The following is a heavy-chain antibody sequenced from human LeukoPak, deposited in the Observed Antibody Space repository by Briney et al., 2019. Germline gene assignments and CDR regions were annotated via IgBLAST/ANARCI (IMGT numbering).Heavy chain of an antibody. CDR2: ISGSGGST. D-gene: IGHD3-22*01. J-gene: IGHJ4*02. CDR1: GFTFSSYA. Sequence: PGGSLRLSCAASGFTFSSYAMSWVRQAPGKGLEWVSAISGSGGSTYYADSVKGRFTISRDNSKNTLYLQMNSLRAEDTAVYYCAKVQRVIVVVISYYFDYWGQGTLVTVSS. CDR3: AKVQRVIVVVISYYFDY. V-gene: IGHV3-23*01.